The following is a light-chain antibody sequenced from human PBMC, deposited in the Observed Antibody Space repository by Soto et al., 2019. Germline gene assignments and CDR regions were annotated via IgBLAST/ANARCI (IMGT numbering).Light chain of an antibody. Sequence: DIQMTHSPSPLSAAVGDRVTITCQASQDISTNLNRYQEKPGKAPKLLIQDASNLEPGVPSRFSGRGSGTDFTYTIGGLLPGDFATDDGQQYDNLSITVGPGTKVDLK. CDR2: DAS. CDR3: QQYDNLSIT. J-gene: IGKJ3*01. CDR1: QDISTN. V-gene: IGKV1-33*01.